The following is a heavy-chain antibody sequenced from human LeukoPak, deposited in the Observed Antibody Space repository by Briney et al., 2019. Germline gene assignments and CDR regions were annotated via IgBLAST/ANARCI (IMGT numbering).Heavy chain of an antibody. V-gene: IGHV4-59*01. CDR3: ARGLKFYDILTAYYTFPYFDY. D-gene: IGHD3-9*01. Sequence: PSETLSLTCTVSGGSLSSYYWTWIRQPPGKGLEGIGYIYYSGSTNYKPSLKSRVTISIDTSKTQFSLKLSSVTVADTAAYYCARGLKFYDILTAYYTFPYFDYWGQGALVTVSS. CDR1: GGSLSSYY. J-gene: IGHJ4*02. CDR2: IYYSGST.